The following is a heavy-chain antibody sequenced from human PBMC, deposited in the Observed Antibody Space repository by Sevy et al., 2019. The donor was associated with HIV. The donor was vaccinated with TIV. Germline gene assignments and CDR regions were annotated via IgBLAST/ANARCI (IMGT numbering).Heavy chain of an antibody. CDR3: ARPFYASGTMGYFDY. CDR1: GFTFNNYE. CDR2: IGSSGSTI. J-gene: IGHJ4*02. Sequence: GGSLRLSCAASGFTFNNYEMTWVRQAPGKGLEWVSYIGSSGSTIYYADSVKGRFTISRDNAKNSLFLQMNSLRAEDTAVYYCARPFYASGTMGYFDYWGQGTLVTVSS. D-gene: IGHD3-10*01. V-gene: IGHV3-48*03.